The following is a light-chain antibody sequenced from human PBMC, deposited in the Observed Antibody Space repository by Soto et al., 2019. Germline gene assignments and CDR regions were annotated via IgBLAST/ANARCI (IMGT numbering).Light chain of an antibody. J-gene: IGKJ1*01. CDR1: QNVSSSF. CDR3: QQYGSSPWT. Sequence: EIVLTQSPGTLSLSPGERATLSCRASQNVSSSFLAWYQQKPGQAPRLLIYGASSRATGIPDRFSGSGSGTAFTLTISGLEPEDFAVYYCQQYGSSPWTFGQGTKVEIK. V-gene: IGKV3-20*01. CDR2: GAS.